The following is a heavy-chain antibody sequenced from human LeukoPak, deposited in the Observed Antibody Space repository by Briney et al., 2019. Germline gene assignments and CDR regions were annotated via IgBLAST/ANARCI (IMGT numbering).Heavy chain of an antibody. CDR2: IYTSGST. V-gene: IGHV4-4*07. Sequence: SETLSLTCTVSGGSISSYYWSWIRQPAGKGLEWIGRIYTSGSTNYNPSLKSRVTISVGKSKNQFSLKLSSVAAADTAVYYCARDREVGSSWGPFDYWGQGTLVTVSS. CDR3: ARDREVGSSWGPFDY. J-gene: IGHJ4*02. CDR1: GGSISSYY. D-gene: IGHD6-13*01.